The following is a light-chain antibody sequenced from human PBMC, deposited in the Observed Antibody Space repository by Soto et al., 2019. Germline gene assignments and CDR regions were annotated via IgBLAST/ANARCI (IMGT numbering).Light chain of an antibody. CDR1: QSVSSSY. Sequence: PGERVTLSCRASQSVSSSYLTWYQQKPGQAPRLLIYGASTRATGIPARFSGSGSGTDFTLTISSLQPEDFAVYYCQHDYNLPLTFGGGTKVEIK. J-gene: IGKJ4*01. CDR2: GAS. CDR3: QHDYNLPLT. V-gene: IGKV3D-7*01.